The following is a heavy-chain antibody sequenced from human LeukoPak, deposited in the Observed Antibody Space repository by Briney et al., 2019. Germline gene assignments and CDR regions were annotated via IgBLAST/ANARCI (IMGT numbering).Heavy chain of an antibody. J-gene: IGHJ6*04. CDR3: ARHTRWDLPHGMDV. Sequence: GESLKISRKGSGYSFTSYWISWVRQMPGKGLEWMGRIDPSDSYTNYSPSFQGHVTFSADKSISTAYLQWSSLKASDTAMYYCARHTRWDLPHGMDVWGKGTTVTVSS. V-gene: IGHV5-10-1*01. CDR2: IDPSDSYT. CDR1: GYSFTSYW. D-gene: IGHD1-26*01.